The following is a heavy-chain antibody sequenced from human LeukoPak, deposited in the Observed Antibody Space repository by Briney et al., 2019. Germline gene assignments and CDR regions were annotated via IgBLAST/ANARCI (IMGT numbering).Heavy chain of an antibody. V-gene: IGHV4-59*01. J-gene: IGHJ4*02. Sequence: SETLSLTCTVSGGSISSYYWSWIRQPPGKGLEWIGYIYYSGSTNYNPSLKSRVTISVDTSKNQFSLKLSSVTAADTAVHYCARGEYSYVPYYFDYWGQGTLVTVSS. CDR3: ARGEYSYVPYYFDY. CDR2: IYYSGST. CDR1: GGSISSYY. D-gene: IGHD5-18*01.